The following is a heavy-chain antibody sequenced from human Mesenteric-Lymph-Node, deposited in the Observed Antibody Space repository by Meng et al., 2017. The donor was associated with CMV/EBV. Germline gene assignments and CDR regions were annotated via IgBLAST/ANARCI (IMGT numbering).Heavy chain of an antibody. V-gene: IGHV1-2*06. CDR2: INPNSGDT. Sequence: KVSCKASGYTFTGYYMHWVRQAPGQGLEWVGRINPNSGDTNYAQKFQGRVSMTRDTSISTAYMELSRLKSDDTAVYYCTRDQRSGEDFWGQGTLVTVSS. CDR1: GYTFTGYY. D-gene: IGHD3-10*01. CDR3: TRDQRSGEDF. J-gene: IGHJ4*02.